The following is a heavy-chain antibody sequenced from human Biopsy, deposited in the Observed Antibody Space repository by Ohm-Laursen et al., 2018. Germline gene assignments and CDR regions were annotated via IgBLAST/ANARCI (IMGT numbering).Heavy chain of an antibody. V-gene: IGHV4-59*01. D-gene: IGHD3-3*01. CDR3: ARARIKTSGVLIPETYYFDS. CDR1: GDPISIYY. Sequence: GTLSLTCNVSGDPISIYYWSWIRQPPGKGLEWIGNFYYSGSTNYNPSLKSRITMSLDRSKSQVSLRMNSVTAADTAVYYCARARIKTSGVLIPETYYFDSWGQGTLVTVSS. J-gene: IGHJ4*02. CDR2: FYYSGST.